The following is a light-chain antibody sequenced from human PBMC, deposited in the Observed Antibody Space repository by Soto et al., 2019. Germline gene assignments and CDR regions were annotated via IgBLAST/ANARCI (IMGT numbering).Light chain of an antibody. CDR3: QQYNDWPLYT. J-gene: IGKJ2*01. CDR2: GAA. V-gene: IGKV3-15*01. Sequence: EIVMTQSPATLSVSPGERATLSCRASQSVRSKLAWYQQKPGQAPRLLIYGAATRSTGIPARFSGSGSGTDFTLTITSLQSEDFAVYYCQQYNDWPLYTFGQGTKLEIK. CDR1: QSVRSK.